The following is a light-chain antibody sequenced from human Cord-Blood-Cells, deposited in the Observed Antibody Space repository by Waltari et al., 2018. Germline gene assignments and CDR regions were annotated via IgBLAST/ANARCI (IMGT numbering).Light chain of an antibody. J-gene: IGKJ4*01. CDR1: QSVSSSY. Sequence: EIVLTQSPGTLSLSPGESATLSCRASQSVSSSYLAWYQQKPGQAPRLLSYGASSRATGIPDSFSGRGSGTNFTYTISRLEPEEFAVDYCQQYSSSLTFGGGTKVEIK. CDR3: QQYSSSLT. V-gene: IGKV3-20*01. CDR2: GAS.